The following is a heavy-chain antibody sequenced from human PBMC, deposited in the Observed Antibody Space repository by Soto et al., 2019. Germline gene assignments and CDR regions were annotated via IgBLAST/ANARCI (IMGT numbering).Heavy chain of an antibody. V-gene: IGHV4-34*01. J-gene: IGHJ4*02. CDR3: ARGLFSETHYSGGWYFFDY. CDR2: INDGGSA. Sequence: QVQLQQWGAGLLKPSETLSLTCAVYGGSFSGYSWTWIRQSPGKGLEWIGQINDGGSANYNPSLKSRVNISVDTSNNEFFLELSSVTAADTAVYYCARGLFSETHYSGGWYFFDYWGQGTLVTVSS. CDR1: GGSFSGYS. D-gene: IGHD1-26*01.